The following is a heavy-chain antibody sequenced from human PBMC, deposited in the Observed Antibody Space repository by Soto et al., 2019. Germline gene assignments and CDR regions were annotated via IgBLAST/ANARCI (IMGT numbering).Heavy chain of an antibody. CDR2: ISYDGSNK. Sequence: QVQLVESGGGVVQPGRSLRLSCAASGFTFSSYGMHWVRQAPGKGLEWVAVISYDGSNKYYADSVKGRFTISRDNYKNTLYLQMNSLRAEDTAVYYCAKDYGDYASWFDPWGQGTLVTVSS. V-gene: IGHV3-30*18. CDR3: AKDYGDYASWFDP. D-gene: IGHD4-17*01. J-gene: IGHJ5*02. CDR1: GFTFSSYG.